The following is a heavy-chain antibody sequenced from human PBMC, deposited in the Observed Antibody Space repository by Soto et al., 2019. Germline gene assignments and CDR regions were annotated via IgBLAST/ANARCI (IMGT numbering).Heavy chain of an antibody. D-gene: IGHD6-19*01. CDR1: GFTFSGSA. Sequence: GGSLRLSCAASGFTFSGSAMHWVRQASGKGLEWVGRIRSKANSYATAYAASVKGRFTISRDDSKNTAYLQMNSLKTEDTAVYYCTRHGHIAVAGDNDAFDIWGQGTMVTVSS. CDR3: TRHGHIAVAGDNDAFDI. CDR2: IRSKANSYAT. J-gene: IGHJ3*02. V-gene: IGHV3-73*01.